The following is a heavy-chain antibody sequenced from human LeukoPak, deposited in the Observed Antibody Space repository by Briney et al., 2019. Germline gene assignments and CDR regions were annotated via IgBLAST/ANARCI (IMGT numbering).Heavy chain of an antibody. V-gene: IGHV4-38-2*02. J-gene: IGHJ4*02. D-gene: IGHD1-7*01. CDR1: GYSISSGYY. Sequence: PSETLSLTCTVSGYSISSGYYWGWIRQPPGKGLEWIGSIYHSGSTYYNPSLKSRVTISVDTSKNQFSLKLSSVTAADTAVYYCARVWLAGITGTTPVGFDYWGQGTLVTVSS. CDR2: IYHSGST. CDR3: ARVWLAGITGTTPVGFDY.